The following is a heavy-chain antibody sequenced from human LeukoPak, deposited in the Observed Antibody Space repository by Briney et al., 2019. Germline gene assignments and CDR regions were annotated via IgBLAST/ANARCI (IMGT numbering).Heavy chain of an antibody. J-gene: IGHJ4*02. Sequence: TGESLRLSCAASGFTFSSYWMHWVRQAPGKGLVWVSRISTDGSSTKYADFVEGRFTISRDNAKNTLYLQMNSLRAEDTAAYYCVRRNFNGGIDYWGQGTLVTVSP. CDR2: ISTDGSST. CDR3: VRRNFNGGIDY. CDR1: GFTFSSYW. V-gene: IGHV3-74*01.